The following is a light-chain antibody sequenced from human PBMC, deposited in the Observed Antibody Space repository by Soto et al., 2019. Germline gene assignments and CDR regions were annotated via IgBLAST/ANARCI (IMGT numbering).Light chain of an antibody. CDR2: EGD. Sequence: QSALTQPASVSGSPGQSITISCTGTSSDVGSYNLVSWYQQHPGKAPKLMIYEGDKRPSGVSNRFSASKSGNTASLTISGLHKEDEADYYCCSYAARRTYVFGTGTKVTVL. CDR3: CSYAARRTYV. V-gene: IGLV2-23*01. J-gene: IGLJ1*01. CDR1: SSDVGSYNL.